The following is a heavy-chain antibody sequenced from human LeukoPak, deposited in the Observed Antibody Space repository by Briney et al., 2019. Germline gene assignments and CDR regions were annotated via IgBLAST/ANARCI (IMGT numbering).Heavy chain of an antibody. Sequence: SETLSLTCTISGGSVSDYYWSWIRQSPGKGLEWIGYIYHTGSTSYSPSLKSRVTMSVDTSKNQFSLKLSSVTAADAAVYYCAREVLRYFDWLSPPYNWFDPWGQGTLVTVSS. CDR1: GGSVSDYY. CDR2: IYHTGST. D-gene: IGHD3-9*01. V-gene: IGHV4-59*02. CDR3: AREVLRYFDWLSPPYNWFDP. J-gene: IGHJ5*02.